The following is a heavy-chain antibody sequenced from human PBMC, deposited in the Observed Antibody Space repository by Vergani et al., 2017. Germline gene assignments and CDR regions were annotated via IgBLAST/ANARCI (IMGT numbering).Heavy chain of an antibody. Sequence: EVQLLESGGGLVQPGGSLRLSYAASGLTFSSYAMSWVRQAPGKGLEWVSAISGSGGSTYYADSVKGRFTVSRDNFKNTLFLQMNSLRVEDTAVYHCAKSDDYDTTRPIDYWGQGTLVTVSS. V-gene: IGHV3-23*01. CDR2: ISGSGGST. J-gene: IGHJ4*02. D-gene: IGHD3-22*01. CDR3: AKSDDYDTTRPIDY. CDR1: GLTFSSYA.